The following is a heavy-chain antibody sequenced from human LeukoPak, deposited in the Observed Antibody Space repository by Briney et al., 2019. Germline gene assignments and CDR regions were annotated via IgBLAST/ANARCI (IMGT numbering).Heavy chain of an antibody. J-gene: IGHJ6*03. CDR1: GGTFSSYA. Sequence: SVKVSCKASGGTFSSYAISWVRQAPGQGLEWMGGIIPIFGTANYAQKFQGRVTITTDESTSTAYMELSSLRSEDTAVYYCARSTYYNFWSGSYDYYYYMDVWGQGTTVTVSS. CDR2: IIPIFGTA. V-gene: IGHV1-69*05. CDR3: ARSTYYNFWSGSYDYYYYMDV. D-gene: IGHD3-3*01.